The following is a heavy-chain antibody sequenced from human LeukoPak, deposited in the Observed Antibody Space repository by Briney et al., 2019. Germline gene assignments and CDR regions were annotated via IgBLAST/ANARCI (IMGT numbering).Heavy chain of an antibody. V-gene: IGHV4-39*01. J-gene: IGHJ5*02. D-gene: IGHD6-13*01. CDR3: ARGRAAAAGTDWFDP. CDR1: GGSISSSNFY. CDR2: MYYSGRT. Sequence: SETLSLTCSVSGGSISSSNFYWGWIRQPPGKGLEWIGSMYYSGRTYHNPSLKSRVTISGDTSRNQFSLKLSSVTAADTAVYYCARGRAAAAGTDWFDPWGQGTLVTVSS.